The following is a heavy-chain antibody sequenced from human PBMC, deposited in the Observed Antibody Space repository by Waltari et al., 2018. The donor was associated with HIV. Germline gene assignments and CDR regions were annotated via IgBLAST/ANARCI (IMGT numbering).Heavy chain of an antibody. Sequence: EVQLVESGGGLVQPGESLRLSCAASGFTFSSHWMSWVRQAPGKGLEGGANRKPDGSETYYVDSVKGRFTISRDNAKTSLYLQMNSLRAEDTAVYFCAREYFYESSGYYYRSTFDYWGQGTLVTVSS. CDR2: RKPDGSET. V-gene: IGHV3-7*01. J-gene: IGHJ4*02. CDR3: AREYFYESSGYYYRSTFDY. CDR1: GFTFSSHW. D-gene: IGHD3-22*01.